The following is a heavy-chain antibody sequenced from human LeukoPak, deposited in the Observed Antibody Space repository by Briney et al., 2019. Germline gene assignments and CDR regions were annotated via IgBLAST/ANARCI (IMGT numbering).Heavy chain of an antibody. CDR2: INPNSGGT. V-gene: IGHV1-2*02. CDR1: GYTLTTHA. Sequence: GASVKVSCKASGYTLTTHAIGWVRQAPGQGLEWMGWINPNSGGTNYAQRFQGRVTMTRDTSISTAYMELSRLRSDDTAVYYCARVGHYYDSSGYYGPWGQGTLVTVSS. CDR3: ARVGHYYDSSGYYGP. J-gene: IGHJ5*02. D-gene: IGHD3-22*01.